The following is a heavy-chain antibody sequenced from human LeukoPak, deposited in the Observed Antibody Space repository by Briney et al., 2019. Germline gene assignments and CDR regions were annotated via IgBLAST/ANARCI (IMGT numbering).Heavy chain of an antibody. CDR1: GFTFSNYW. J-gene: IGHJ6*04. Sequence: GGSLRLSCAASGFTFSNYWMSWVRQAPGKGLEWVANINPDGSEKYSVDSVTGRFTISRDNAENTMFLQMNSLRAEDSAIYYCARDLAAWDVWGKGTAVTISS. V-gene: IGHV3-7*01. CDR3: ARDLAAWDV. CDR2: INPDGSEK.